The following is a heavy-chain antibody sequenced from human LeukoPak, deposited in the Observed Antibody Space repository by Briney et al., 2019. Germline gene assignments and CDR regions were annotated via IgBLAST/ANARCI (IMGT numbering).Heavy chain of an antibody. J-gene: IGHJ4*02. CDR1: AVSVSSDG. CDR2: IQNDGFVQ. V-gene: IGHV3-7*01. CDR3: ARIPRGSGWSFLDL. D-gene: IGHD6-19*01. Sequence: PGRSLRRSDAAPAVSVSSDGMGWVRQAPGKGLESVANIQNDGFVQQYVYSVKARLTISRDHAKNSLYLQMNSLRAEDPAVYYCARIPRGSGWSFLDLWGQGTLVTVPS.